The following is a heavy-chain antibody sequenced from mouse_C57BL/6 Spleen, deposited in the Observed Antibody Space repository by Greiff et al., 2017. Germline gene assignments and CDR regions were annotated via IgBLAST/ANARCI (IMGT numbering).Heavy chain of an antibody. CDR1: GFTFSSYA. Sequence: EVQVVESGGGLVKPGGSLKLSCAASGFTFSSYAMPWVRQTPEKRLEWVATISDGGSYTYYPDNVKGRFTISRDNAKNNLYLQMSHLKSEDTAMYYCARAFDYYGSSPSYFDYWGQGTTLTVSS. CDR2: ISDGGSYT. J-gene: IGHJ2*01. D-gene: IGHD1-1*01. V-gene: IGHV5-4*01. CDR3: ARAFDYYGSSPSYFDY.